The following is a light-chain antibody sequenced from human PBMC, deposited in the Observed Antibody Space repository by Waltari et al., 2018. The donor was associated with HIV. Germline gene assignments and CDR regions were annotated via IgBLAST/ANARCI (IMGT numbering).Light chain of an antibody. Sequence: SYELTQPLSVSVALGQTARITCGGNNIGSKNVHWYQQKPGQAPVLVIYRDSNRPSGIPWRFSGSNSGNTATLTISRAQAGDEADYYCHVWDSSTVVFGGGTKLTVL. CDR3: HVWDSSTVV. CDR2: RDS. V-gene: IGLV3-9*01. J-gene: IGLJ2*01. CDR1: NIGSKN.